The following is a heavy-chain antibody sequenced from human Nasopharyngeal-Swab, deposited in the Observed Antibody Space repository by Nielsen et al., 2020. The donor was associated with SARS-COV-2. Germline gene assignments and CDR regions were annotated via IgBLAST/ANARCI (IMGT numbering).Heavy chain of an antibody. V-gene: IGHV3-9*01. CDR1: GFTFDEYS. CDR3: ARDGLDYDFWSAYFMDV. D-gene: IGHD3-3*01. Sequence: SLKISCAASGFTFDEYSMHWVRQAPGKGLEWVASISWSGGATGYADSVKGRFTISRDNAKNSLYLQMNSLRAEDTAVYYCARDGLDYDFWSAYFMDVWGQGTTVTGLL. J-gene: IGHJ6*02. CDR2: ISWSGGAT.